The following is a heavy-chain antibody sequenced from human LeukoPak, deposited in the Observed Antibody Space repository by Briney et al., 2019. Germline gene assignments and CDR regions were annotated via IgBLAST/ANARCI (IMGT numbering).Heavy chain of an antibody. CDR3: ARVSVVTAVDY. Sequence: SETLSLTCTVSGGSISSSSYYWSWIRQPPGKGLEWIGEINHSGSTNYNPSLKSRVTISVDTSKNQFSLKLSSVTAADTAVYYCARVSVVTAVDYWGQGTLVTVSS. J-gene: IGHJ4*02. CDR1: GGSISSSSYY. V-gene: IGHV4-39*07. D-gene: IGHD2-21*02. CDR2: INHSGST.